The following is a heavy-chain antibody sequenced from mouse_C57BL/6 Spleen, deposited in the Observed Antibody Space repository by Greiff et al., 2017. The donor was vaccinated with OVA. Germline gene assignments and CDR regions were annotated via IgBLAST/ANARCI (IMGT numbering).Heavy chain of an antibody. Sequence: EVQLQQSGPELVKPGASVKISCKASGYAFTDYYMNWVKQSHGKSLEWIGDINPNNGGTSYNQKVKGKATLSVDKSSSTAYLELRSLTSEDSAVYDCASEGRIYFDYWGQGTTLTVSS. CDR2: INPNNGGT. J-gene: IGHJ2*01. V-gene: IGHV1-26*01. CDR1: GYAFTDYY. D-gene: IGHD1-1*01. CDR3: ASEGRIYFDY.